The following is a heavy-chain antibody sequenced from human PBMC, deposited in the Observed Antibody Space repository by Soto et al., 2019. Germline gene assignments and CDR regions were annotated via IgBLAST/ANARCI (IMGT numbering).Heavy chain of an antibody. CDR3: ACTGEALKNWFDP. Sequence: SETLSLTYAVYGGSFSGYYWSWIRRPPGKGLEWIGEINHSGSTNYNPSLKSRVTISVDTSKNQFSLKLSSVTAADTAVYYCACTGEALKNWFDPWGQGTLVTVSS. CDR2: INHSGST. J-gene: IGHJ5*02. CDR1: GGSFSGYY. V-gene: IGHV4-34*01. D-gene: IGHD1-1*01.